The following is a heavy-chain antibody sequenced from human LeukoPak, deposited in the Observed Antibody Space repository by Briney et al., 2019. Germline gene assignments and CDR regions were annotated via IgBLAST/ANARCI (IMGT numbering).Heavy chain of an antibody. D-gene: IGHD6-13*01. CDR1: GNLISCLC. CDR2: IYYSGST. J-gene: IGHJ4*02. CDR3: ARLSYSSSWLYFDY. Sequence: SMTMSITSIVSGNLISCLCRSYIRQPPSKGKAGHGYIYYSGSTNYNPSLKSRVTISVDTSKYQFSLKLSSVTAADTAVYYCARLSYSSSWLYFDYWGQGTLVTVSS. V-gene: IGHV4-59*08.